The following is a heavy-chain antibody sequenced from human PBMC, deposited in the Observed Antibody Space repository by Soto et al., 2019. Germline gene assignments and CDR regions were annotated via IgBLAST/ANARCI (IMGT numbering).Heavy chain of an antibody. CDR1: GFTFRRHA. J-gene: IGHJ4*02. D-gene: IGHD3-10*01. Sequence: QAHLVESGGGVVQPGRSLRLSCAASGFTFRRHAVHWVRQAPGKGLEWVAVVSSDGSAKYYLDSVKGRFTSSRDNSKNTAFLQLNSLSSEDTAVYYCARSRSGAVADSFDSWGQGTLVTVPT. CDR2: VSSDGSAK. V-gene: IGHV3-30*04. CDR3: ARSRSGAVADSFDS.